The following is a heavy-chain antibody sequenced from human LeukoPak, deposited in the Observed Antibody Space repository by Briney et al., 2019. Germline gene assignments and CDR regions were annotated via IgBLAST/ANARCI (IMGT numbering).Heavy chain of an antibody. J-gene: IGHJ6*02. CDR1: GFAFSTYP. CDR3: VKSPSDGLDV. Sequence: GGSLRLSCSASGFAFSTYPMHWVRQAPGKGLEYVSTIFANGDITSYAASVKGRFTTSRDNSKNTLYLQMSSLRPEDTAVYYCVKSPSDGLDVWGQGATVTVSS. CDR2: IFANGDIT. V-gene: IGHV3-64D*09.